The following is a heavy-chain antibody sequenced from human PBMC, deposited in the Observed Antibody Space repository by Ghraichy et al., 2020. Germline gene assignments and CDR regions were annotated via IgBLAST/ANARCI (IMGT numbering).Heavy chain of an antibody. CDR2: INPSGGST. D-gene: IGHD5-12*01. CDR3: ARDGYSGYDSGPVFDY. J-gene: IGHJ4*02. CDR1: GYTFTSYY. Sequence: ASVKVSCKASGYTFTSYYMHWVRQAPGQGLEWMGIINPSGGSTSYAQKFQGRVTMTRDTSTSTVYMELSSLRSEDTAVYYCARDGYSGYDSGPVFDYWGQGTLVTVSS. V-gene: IGHV1-46*01.